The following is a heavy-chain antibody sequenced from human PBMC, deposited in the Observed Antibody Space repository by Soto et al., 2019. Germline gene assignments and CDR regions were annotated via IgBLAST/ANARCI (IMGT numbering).Heavy chain of an antibody. CDR2: IYYSGST. V-gene: IGHV4-31*03. J-gene: IGHJ6*03. CDR1: GGSISGGGDY. Sequence: SETLSLTCTVSGGSISGGGDYWSWIRQHPGKGLEWIGYIYYSGSTYYNPSLKSRVTISVDTSKNQFSLKLSSVTAADTAVYYCARQTVVPAATPFNYYYYYYLDVWGKGTTVTVSS. D-gene: IGHD2-2*02. CDR3: ARQTVVPAATPFNYYYYYYLDV.